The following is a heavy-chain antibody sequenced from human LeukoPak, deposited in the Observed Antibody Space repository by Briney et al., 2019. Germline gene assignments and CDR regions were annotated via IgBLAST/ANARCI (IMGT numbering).Heavy chain of an antibody. CDR3: ARGLGYGGNSAY. J-gene: IGHJ4*02. V-gene: IGHV4-59*01. CDR2: IYYSGST. Sequence: PSETLSLSCTVSGGSISSYYWSWTRQPPGKGLEWIGYIYYSGSTNYNPSLKSRVTISVDTSKNQFSLKLSSVTAADTAVYYCARGLGYGGNSAYWGQGTLVTVSS. D-gene: IGHD4-23*01. CDR1: GGSISSYY.